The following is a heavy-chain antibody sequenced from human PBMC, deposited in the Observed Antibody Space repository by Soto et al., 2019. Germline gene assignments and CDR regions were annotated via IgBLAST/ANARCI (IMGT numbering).Heavy chain of an antibody. CDR2: INHSGST. CDR1: GGSFSGYY. CDR3: ARTIGVATMRGYYYYYYMDV. J-gene: IGHJ6*03. Sequence: PSETLSLTCAVYGGSFSGYYWSWIRQPPGKGLEWIGEINHSGSTNYNPSLKSRVTISVDTSKNQFSLKLSSVTAADTAVYYCARTIGVATMRGYYYYYYMDVWGKGTTVTVSS. V-gene: IGHV4-34*01. D-gene: IGHD5-12*01.